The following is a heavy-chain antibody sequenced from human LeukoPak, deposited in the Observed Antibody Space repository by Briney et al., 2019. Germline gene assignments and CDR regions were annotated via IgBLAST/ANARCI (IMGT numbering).Heavy chain of an antibody. CDR2: INHSGST. CDR3: ARAWFNWFDP. Sequence: PSETLSLTCAVYGGTFSGYYWSWILQPPGKGLEWIGEINHSGSTNYNPSLKSRVTISVDTSKNQFPLKLSSVTAADTAVYYCARAWFNWFDPWGQGTLVTVSS. D-gene: IGHD3-10*01. J-gene: IGHJ5*02. CDR1: GGTFSGYY. V-gene: IGHV4-34*01.